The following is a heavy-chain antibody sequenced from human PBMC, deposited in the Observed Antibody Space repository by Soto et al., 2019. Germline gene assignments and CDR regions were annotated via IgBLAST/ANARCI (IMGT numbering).Heavy chain of an antibody. J-gene: IGHJ6*02. D-gene: IGHD3-22*01. CDR3: ARDITNSLYYYDSSGPKTLYGMDV. CDR2: IIPIFGTA. CDR1: GGTFSSYA. V-gene: IGHV1-69*13. Sequence: SVKVSCKASGGTFSSYATSWVRQAPGQGLEWMGGIIPIFGTANYAQKFQGRVTITADESTSTAYMELSSLRSEDTAVYYCARDITNSLYYYDSSGPKTLYGMDVWGQGTTVTVSS.